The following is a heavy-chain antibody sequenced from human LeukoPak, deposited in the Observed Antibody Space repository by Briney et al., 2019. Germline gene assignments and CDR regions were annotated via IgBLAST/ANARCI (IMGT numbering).Heavy chain of an antibody. CDR3: ARDGIAVAGVGY. CDR2: IYYSGST. D-gene: IGHD6-19*01. V-gene: IGHV4-39*01. CDR1: GGSISSSSYY. J-gene: IGHJ4*02. Sequence: SETLSLTCAVSGGSISSSSYYWGWIHQPPGKGLEWIGSIYYSGSTYYNPSLKSRVTISVDTSKNQFSLKLSSVTAADTAVYYCARDGIAVAGVGYWGQGTLVTVSS.